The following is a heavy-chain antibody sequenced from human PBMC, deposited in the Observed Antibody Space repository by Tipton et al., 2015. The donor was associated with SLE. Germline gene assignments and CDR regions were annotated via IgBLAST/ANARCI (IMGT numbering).Heavy chain of an antibody. Sequence: GLVKPSETLSLTCTVSGGSISSHYWSWIRQPAGKGLEWLGHIYNNGRTNYNPSLTSRLSISLDTSKNQFSLELNSVTAADTAVYYCASVVTYGNEDSWGQGTLVTVSS. J-gene: IGHJ4*02. CDR2: IYNNGRT. V-gene: IGHV4-4*07. CDR1: GGSISSHY. D-gene: IGHD4-11*01. CDR3: ASVVTYGNEDS.